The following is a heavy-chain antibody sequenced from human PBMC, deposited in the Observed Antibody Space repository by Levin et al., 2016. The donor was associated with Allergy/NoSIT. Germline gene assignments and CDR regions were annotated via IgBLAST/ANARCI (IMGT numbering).Heavy chain of an antibody. J-gene: IGHJ5*02. Sequence: WIRQPPGKGLEWIGYIYQSGSTYYNPSLKSRVTISVDRSKNQFSLKLSSVTAADTALYYCARTSMTARSHNWFDPWGQGTLVTVSS. D-gene: IGHD6-6*01. CDR2: IYQSGST. CDR3: ARTSMTARSHNWFDP. V-gene: IGHV4-30-2*01.